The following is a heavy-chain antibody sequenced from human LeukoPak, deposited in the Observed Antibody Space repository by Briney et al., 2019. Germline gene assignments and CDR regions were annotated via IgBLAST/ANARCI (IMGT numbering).Heavy chain of an antibody. CDR1: GGSISSSSYY. CDR2: IFYSGST. CDR3: AGHKSSWGTNWFDP. Sequence: SETLSLTCTVSGGSISSSSYYWAWIRQPPGKGLEWIGSIFYSGSTYYNPSLKSRVTISVDTSNNHFSLTLSSVTAADTAVYSCAGHKSSWGTNWFDPWGQGTLVTVSS. V-gene: IGHV4-39*01. J-gene: IGHJ5*02. D-gene: IGHD6-13*01.